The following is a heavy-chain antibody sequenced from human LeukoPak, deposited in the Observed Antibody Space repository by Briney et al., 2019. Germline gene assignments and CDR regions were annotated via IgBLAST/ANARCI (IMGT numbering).Heavy chain of an antibody. V-gene: IGHV3-30*19. Sequence: PGGSLRLSCAASGFTFSTYGMHWVRQAPGKGLEWVAFIDYGGSYKYYADSAKGRFTISRDNSRNTLYLQMNSLRVEDTAVYYCARTILPALDYWGQGTLVIVSS. CDR2: IDYGGSYK. CDR3: ARTILPALDY. CDR1: GFTFSTYG. D-gene: IGHD2-2*01. J-gene: IGHJ4*02.